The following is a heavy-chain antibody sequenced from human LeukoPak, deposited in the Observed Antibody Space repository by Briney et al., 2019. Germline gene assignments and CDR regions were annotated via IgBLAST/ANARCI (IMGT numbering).Heavy chain of an antibody. CDR2: ISSSGSIR. CDR3: ATRYSNGHDAFDI. CDR1: GFIFSSYE. D-gene: IGHD6-19*01. V-gene: IGHV3-48*03. J-gene: IGHJ3*02. Sequence: GGSRRLSCGASGFIFSSYEMNWVRQAPGKGLEWVPYISSSGSIRYYADSVKGRFTISRDNAKNSLYLQMNSLRAEDTAVYYCATRYSNGHDAFDIWGPGTMVTVSS.